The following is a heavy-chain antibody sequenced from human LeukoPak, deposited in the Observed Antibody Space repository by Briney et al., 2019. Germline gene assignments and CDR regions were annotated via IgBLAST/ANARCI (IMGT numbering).Heavy chain of an antibody. Sequence: GGSLRLPCAASGFTFGSYAMSWVRQAPGKGLEWVSAISGNSEYTYYADSVKGRFTISRDNSKRTLFLQMNSLRAEDTAVYHCAQHLGSCSSGTCYFTYWGQGTLVTVSS. CDR1: GFTFGSYA. J-gene: IGHJ4*02. CDR2: ISGNSEYT. V-gene: IGHV3-23*01. CDR3: AQHLGSCSSGTCYFTY. D-gene: IGHD2-15*01.